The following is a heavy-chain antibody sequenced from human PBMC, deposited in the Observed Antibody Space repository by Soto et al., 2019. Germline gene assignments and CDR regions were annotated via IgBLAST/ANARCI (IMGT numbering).Heavy chain of an antibody. D-gene: IGHD5-12*01. CDR3: ARIGGWLQPFDY. V-gene: IGHV2-70*04. CDR2: IDWDDDK. J-gene: IGHJ4*02. CDR1: GFSLSTSGMR. Sequence: SGPTLVNPTQTLTLTCTFSGFSLSTSGMRVSWIRQPPGKALEWLARIDWDDDKFYSTSLKTRLTISKDTFKNQVVLRMTNMDPVDTGTYYCARIGGWLQPFDYWGQGTLVTVSS.